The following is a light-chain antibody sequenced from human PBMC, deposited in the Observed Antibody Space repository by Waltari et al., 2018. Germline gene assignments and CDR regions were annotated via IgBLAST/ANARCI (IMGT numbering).Light chain of an antibody. CDR2: KVT. CDR1: QSLLYSNGNTY. V-gene: IGKV2-40*01. J-gene: IGKJ1*01. Sequence: DIVMTQTPLSLPVTPGEPASISCRSSQSLLYSNGNTYLHWYLQKPGQSPRLLIYKVTNRESGVPDRFSGSGSGTDFTRKISRVEPEDVGIYYCMQTTEDATFGQGTKVEIK. CDR3: MQTTEDAT.